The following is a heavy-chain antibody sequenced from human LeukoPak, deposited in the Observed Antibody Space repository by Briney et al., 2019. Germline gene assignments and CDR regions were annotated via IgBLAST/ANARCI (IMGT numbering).Heavy chain of an antibody. J-gene: IGHJ6*02. CDR2: ISSSSSYI. Sequence: SGGSLRLSCAASGFTFSSYSMNWVRQAPGKGLEWVSSISSSSSYIYYADSVRGRFTISRDNAKNSLYLQMNSLRAEDTAVYYCARDNFIGSSSYYYYGMDVWGQGTTVTVSS. V-gene: IGHV3-21*01. CDR1: GFTFSSYS. CDR3: ARDNFIGSSSYYYYGMDV. D-gene: IGHD3-10*01.